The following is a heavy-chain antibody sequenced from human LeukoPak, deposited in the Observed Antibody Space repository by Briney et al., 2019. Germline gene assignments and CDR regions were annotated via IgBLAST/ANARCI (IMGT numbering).Heavy chain of an antibody. CDR1: GFTFSSYG. J-gene: IGHJ5*02. Sequence: PGRSLRLSCAASGFTFSSYGMQWVRQAPGKGLEWVAVISYDGSNKYYADSVKGRFTISRDNSKNTLYLQMNSLRAEDTAVYYCAKEMSGGDNWFDPWGQGTLVTVSS. D-gene: IGHD2-21*01. V-gene: IGHV3-30*18. CDR2: ISYDGSNK. CDR3: AKEMSGGDNWFDP.